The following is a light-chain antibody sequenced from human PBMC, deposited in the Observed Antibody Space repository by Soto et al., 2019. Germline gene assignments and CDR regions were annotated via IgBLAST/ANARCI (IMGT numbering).Light chain of an antibody. CDR3: LSYTASSTFV. CDR2: QVS. Sequence: QCALGEPTAVSGSPEPSITISCTGTSSDIGAYNSGSWYQHHPGKAPKLIVFQVSFRPSAVSDRFSGSKSDNTASLTICGLQTEEEADYYCLSYTASSTFVFGTGTKVTVL. CDR1: SSDIGAYNS. J-gene: IGLJ1*01. V-gene: IGLV2-14*01.